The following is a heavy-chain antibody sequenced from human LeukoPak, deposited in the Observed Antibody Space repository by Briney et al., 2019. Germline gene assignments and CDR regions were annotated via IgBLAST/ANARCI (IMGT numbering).Heavy chain of an antibody. CDR3: ARDGDGYNPFY. CDR2: IYYSGST. Sequence: SETLSLTCAVSGGSISSGGYSWSWIRQPPGKGLEWIGYIYYSGSTYYNPSLKSRVTISVDTSKNQFSLKLSSVTAADTAVYYCARDGDGYNPFYWGQGTLVTVSS. CDR1: GGSISSGGYS. V-gene: IGHV4-30-4*07. J-gene: IGHJ4*02. D-gene: IGHD5-24*01.